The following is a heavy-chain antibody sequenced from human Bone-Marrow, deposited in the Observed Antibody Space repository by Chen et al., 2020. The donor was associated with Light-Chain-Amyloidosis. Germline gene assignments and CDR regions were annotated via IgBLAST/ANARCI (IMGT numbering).Heavy chain of an antibody. J-gene: IGHJ2*01. Sequence: CTVXXXSXXXQYWSWIRQPAGKGLEWIGRIFLGGRTDYNPSLKSRVTMSGDMXKNHLXXXXXXXXXXXXXXYYCARGPGTWGRSWYFDLWGRGTLVTVSS. V-gene: IGHV4-4*07. CDR1: XXSXXXQY. CDR3: ARGPGTWGRSWYFDL. D-gene: IGHD3-16*01. CDR2: IFLGGRT.